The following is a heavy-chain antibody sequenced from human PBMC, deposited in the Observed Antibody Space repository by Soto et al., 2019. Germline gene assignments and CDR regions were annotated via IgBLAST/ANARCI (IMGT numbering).Heavy chain of an antibody. CDR2: ISYDGSNK. J-gene: IGHJ6*02. Sequence: QVQLVESGGGVVQPGRSLRLSCAASGFTFSSYAMHWVRQAPGKGLEWVAVISYDGSNKYYADSVKGRFTISRDNSKNTLYLQMNSLRAEDTAEYYCARERGCSSTSCYTGLGNYYYYGMDVWGQGTTVTVSS. CDR3: ARERGCSSTSCYTGLGNYYYYGMDV. V-gene: IGHV3-30-3*01. D-gene: IGHD2-2*02. CDR1: GFTFSSYA.